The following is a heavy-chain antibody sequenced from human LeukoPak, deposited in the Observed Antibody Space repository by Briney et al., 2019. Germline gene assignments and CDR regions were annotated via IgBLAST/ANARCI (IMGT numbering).Heavy chain of an antibody. CDR3: ARDLKRGYSSGRYSWGTGSSNDY. CDR1: GYTFTSYG. D-gene: IGHD6-19*01. J-gene: IGHJ4*02. Sequence: ASVKVSCKASGYTFTSYGISWVRQAPGQGLEWMGWISGYNGNTNYAQKLQGRVTMTTDTSTSTSYMELRSLRSDDTAVYYCARDLKRGYSSGRYSWGTGSSNDYWGQGTLVTVSS. CDR2: ISGYNGNT. V-gene: IGHV1-18*01.